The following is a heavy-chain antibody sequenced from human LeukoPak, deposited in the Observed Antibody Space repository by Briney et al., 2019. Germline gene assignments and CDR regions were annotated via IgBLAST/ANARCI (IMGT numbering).Heavy chain of an antibody. CDR1: GGSISSYY. CDR3: ARDLEQQLVPSYYYYYMDV. J-gene: IGHJ6*03. CDR2: IYTSGSN. Sequence: SETLSLTCTVSGGSISSYYWSWIRQPAGKGLEWIGRIYTSGSNNSNPSLKSRVTMSVDTSKNQFSLKLSSVTAADTAVYYCARDLEQQLVPSYYYYYMDVWGKGTTVTVSS. D-gene: IGHD6-13*01. V-gene: IGHV4-4*07.